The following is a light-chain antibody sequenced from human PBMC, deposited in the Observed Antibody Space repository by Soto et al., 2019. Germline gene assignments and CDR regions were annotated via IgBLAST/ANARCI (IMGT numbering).Light chain of an antibody. J-gene: IGKJ5*01. CDR3: QERSNWGVS. Sequence: EILVTQYTNTLSFSPGERATLSCRASQSVSSYLPWYQQKPGQAPTLLIYDASSRATGIPARFSGSGSGTDFTLTISSLEPEDFAVYYCQERSNWGVSFAHVTRLEIK. CDR2: DAS. V-gene: IGKV3-11*01. CDR1: QSVSSY.